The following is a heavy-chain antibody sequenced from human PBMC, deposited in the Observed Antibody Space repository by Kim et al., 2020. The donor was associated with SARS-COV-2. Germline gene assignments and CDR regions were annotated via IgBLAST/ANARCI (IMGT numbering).Heavy chain of an antibody. V-gene: IGHV3-21*01. CDR3: ARFGQGFSYQLPHFDY. J-gene: IGHJ4*02. Sequence: GGSLRLSCAASGFTFSSYSMNWVRQAPGKGLEWVSSISSSSSYIYYADSVKGRFTISRDNAKNSLYLQMNSLRAEDTAVYYCARFGQGFSYQLPHFDYWGQGTLVTVSS. CDR2: ISSSSSYI. D-gene: IGHD2-2*01. CDR1: GFTFSSYS.